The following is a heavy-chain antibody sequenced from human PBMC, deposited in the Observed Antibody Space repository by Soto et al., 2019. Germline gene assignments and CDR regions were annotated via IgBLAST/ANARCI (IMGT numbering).Heavy chain of an antibody. CDR2: IYYSGST. Sequence: SETLSLTCTVSGGSISSSSYYWGWIRQPPGKGLEWIGSIYYSGSTYYNPSLKSRVTISVDTSKNQFSLKLSSVTAADTAVYYCARYAGYGGNPFDYWGQGTLVTVSS. V-gene: IGHV4-39*01. CDR3: ARYAGYGGNPFDY. J-gene: IGHJ4*02. D-gene: IGHD2-15*01. CDR1: GGSISSSSYY.